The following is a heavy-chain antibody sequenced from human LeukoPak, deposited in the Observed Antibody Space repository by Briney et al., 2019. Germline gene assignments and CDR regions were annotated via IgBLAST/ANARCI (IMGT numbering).Heavy chain of an antibody. CDR1: GGSISSYY. CDR3: ARIQSRSSPFDY. V-gene: IGHV4-59*01. Sequence: SETLSLTCTVSGGSISSYYWSWIRQPPGKRLEWVGYIYYRGTTTNNPSLESRVTISVDTSKNRFSLRLSSVTAADTAVYYCARIQSRSSPFDYWGQGTLVTVSS. D-gene: IGHD6-13*01. J-gene: IGHJ4*02. CDR2: IYYRGTT.